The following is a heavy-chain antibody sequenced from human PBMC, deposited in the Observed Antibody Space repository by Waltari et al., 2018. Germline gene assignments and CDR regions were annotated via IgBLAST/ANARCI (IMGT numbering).Heavy chain of an antibody. CDR2: INYSANT. Sequence: QVQLQQWGAGLLKPSETLSLTCAVYGGSFSGYHWSWVRQLPGKGLEWIGEINYSANTNYNPSLKSRVTISRDTSKNQFSLKLTSVTAADTAIYYCAGVGGYASGSPCFEYWGRGTPVTVSS. CDR1: GGSFSGYH. D-gene: IGHD3-10*01. CDR3: AGVGGYASGSPCFEY. V-gene: IGHV4-34*01. J-gene: IGHJ4*02.